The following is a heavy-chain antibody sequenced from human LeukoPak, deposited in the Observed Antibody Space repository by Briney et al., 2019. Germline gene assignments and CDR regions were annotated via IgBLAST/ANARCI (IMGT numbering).Heavy chain of an antibody. J-gene: IGHJ6*02. CDR3: ARDNQGSFDWHYGMDV. V-gene: IGHV4-59*01. D-gene: IGHD3-9*01. CDR2: IYYSGST. CDR1: GGSISSYY. Sequence: SETLSLTCTVSGGSISSYYWSWIRQPPGKGLEWIGYIYYSGSTNYNPSLKSRVTISVDTSKNQFSLKLSSVTAADTAVYYCARDNQGSFDWHYGMDVSGQGTTVTVSS.